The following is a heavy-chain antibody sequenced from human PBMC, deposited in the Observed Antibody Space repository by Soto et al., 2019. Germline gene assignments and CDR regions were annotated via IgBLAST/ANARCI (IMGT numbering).Heavy chain of an antibody. D-gene: IGHD3-10*01. CDR3: ARENTPGSPADAFDI. J-gene: IGHJ3*02. CDR2: IYSGTSA. Sequence: EVQVVESGGGLMQPGGSLRLSCAASDFSVSSTYMIWVRQAPGKGLEWVSGIYSGTSAHYADSVKGRFTISRDNSKNTLYLEMSSLRVEDTAVYYCARENTPGSPADAFDIWGQGTTVTVSS. V-gene: IGHV3-53*01. CDR1: DFSVSSTY.